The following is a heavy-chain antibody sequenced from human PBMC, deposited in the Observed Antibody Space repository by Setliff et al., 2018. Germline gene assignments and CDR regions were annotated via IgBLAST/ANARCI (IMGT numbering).Heavy chain of an antibody. V-gene: IGHV7-4-1*02. J-gene: IGHJ6*03. CDR2: INTNTGNP. CDR1: GYTFTNYA. Sequence: ASVKVSCKASGYTFTNYAMSWMRQAPGQGLEWMGWINTNTGNPSYAQGFTGRFVFSLDTSVSAAYLQISSLKSEDSAVYYCARASRFGTIRYRGDYYMDVWGKGTTVTVSS. CDR3: ARASRFGTIRYRGDYYMDV. D-gene: IGHD5-12*01.